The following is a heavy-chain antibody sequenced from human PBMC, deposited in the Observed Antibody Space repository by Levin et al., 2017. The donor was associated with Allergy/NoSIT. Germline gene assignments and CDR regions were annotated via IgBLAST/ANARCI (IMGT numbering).Heavy chain of an antibody. D-gene: IGHD2-8*01. CDR2: LNPNTGGT. CDR1: GFTFTIYD. V-gene: IGHV1-2*06. J-gene: IGHJ3*02. Sequence: ASVKVSCKASGFTFTIYDIHWVRQAPGQGLEWVGRLNPNTGGTDSAQKFMGRVTMTRDTSTTTAFMELTRLRPDDTAVYYCAREMAETAADTFDIWGQGTMVTVSS. CDR3: AREMAETAADTFDI.